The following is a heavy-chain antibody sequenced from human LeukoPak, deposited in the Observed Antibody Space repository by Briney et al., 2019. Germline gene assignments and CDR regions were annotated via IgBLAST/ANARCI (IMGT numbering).Heavy chain of an antibody. CDR2: ISGSGGST. V-gene: IGHV3-23*01. CDR1: GFTFSSYG. CDR3: AKTMDDYYYYMDV. D-gene: IGHD3-10*01. J-gene: IGHJ6*03. Sequence: GGSLRLSCAASGFTFSSYGMSWVRQAPGKGLEWVSAISGSGGSTYYADSVKGRFTISRDNSKNTLYLQMNSLRAEDTAVYYCAKTMDDYYYYMDVWGKGTTVTISS.